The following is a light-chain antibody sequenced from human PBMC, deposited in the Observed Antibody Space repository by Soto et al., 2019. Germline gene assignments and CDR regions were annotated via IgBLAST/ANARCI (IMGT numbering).Light chain of an antibody. CDR1: QTVPSNY. CDR3: QQYGYSPIT. CDR2: GAS. J-gene: IGKJ5*01. V-gene: IGKV3-20*01. Sequence: EIVLTQSPCTLSLSPWERSTLSFMASQTVPSNYLAWYQQKSGQTPRLLIYGASSRATGIPDRFSGSGSGTDFTLTISRLEPEDFALYYCQQYGYSPITFGQGTRLEIK.